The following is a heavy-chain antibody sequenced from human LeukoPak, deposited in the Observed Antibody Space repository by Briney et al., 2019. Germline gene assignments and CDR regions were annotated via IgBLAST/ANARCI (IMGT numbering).Heavy chain of an antibody. CDR2: IYYSGST. J-gene: IGHJ4*02. CDR1: GGSISSYY. V-gene: IGHV4-59*12. Sequence: SETLSLTCTVSGGSISSYYWSWIRQPPGKGLEWIGYIYYSGSTNYNPSLKSRVTMSVDTSKNQFSLKLSSVTAADTAVYYCARGVGESPSYYYGSGSLHYFDYWGQGTLVTVSS. CDR3: ARGVGESPSYYYGSGSLHYFDY. D-gene: IGHD3-10*01.